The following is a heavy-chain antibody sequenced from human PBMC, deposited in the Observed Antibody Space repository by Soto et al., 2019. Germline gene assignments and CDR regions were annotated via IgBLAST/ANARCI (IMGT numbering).Heavy chain of an antibody. Sequence: PSQTLSLTCVISGDSVSSNSAAWNWIRQSPSRGLEWLGRTYYKSKWYNDYAVSVKSRITINPDSSKNQFSLQLNSVTPEDTAVYYCARELVLRYFFWLSAHYPNYMDFCGKRSTVIGSS. CDR3: ARELVLRYFFWLSAHYPNYMDF. V-gene: IGHV6-1*01. J-gene: IGHJ6*03. D-gene: IGHD3-9*01. CDR1: GDSVSSNSAA. CDR2: TYYKSKWYN.